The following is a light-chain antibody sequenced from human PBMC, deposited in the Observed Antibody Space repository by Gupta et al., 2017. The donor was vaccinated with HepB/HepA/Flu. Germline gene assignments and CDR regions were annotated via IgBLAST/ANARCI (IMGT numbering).Light chain of an antibody. CDR3: QQYGSSPPIT. J-gene: IGKJ5*01. V-gene: IGKV3-20*01. CDR2: GAS. CDR1: QSVSSSY. Sequence: ENVLTQSPGTLSLSQGERATLSCRASQSVSSSYLAWYQQKPGQAPRLLIYGASSRATGIPDRFSGSGSGTDFTLTISRLEPEDFSVYYCQQYGSSPPITFGQGTRLEIK.